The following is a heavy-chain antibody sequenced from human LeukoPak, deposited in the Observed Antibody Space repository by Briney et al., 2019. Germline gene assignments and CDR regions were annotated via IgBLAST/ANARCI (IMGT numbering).Heavy chain of an antibody. V-gene: IGHV3-66*01. D-gene: IGHD5-18*01. J-gene: IGHJ4*02. CDR2: IYSGGGT. CDR1: GFTISSYE. CDR3: TRVFAYSYGDFDN. Sequence: PGGSLRLSCAASGFTISSYEMNWVRQSPGKGLEWVSVIYSGGGTYYADSVKDRFTISRDNSKNTLFLQMNSLRVEDSAVYYCTRVFAYSYGDFDNWGQGTLVAVSS.